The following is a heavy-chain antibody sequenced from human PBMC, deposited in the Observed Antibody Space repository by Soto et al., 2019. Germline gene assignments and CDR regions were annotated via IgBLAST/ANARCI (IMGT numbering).Heavy chain of an antibody. Sequence: GGSLRLSCAASGFTFSSYDMHWVRQATGKGLEWVSAIGTAGDTYYPGSVKGRFTISRENAKNSLYLQMNSLRAGDTAVYYCARVRDSSGYYDYWGQGTLVTVSS. D-gene: IGHD3-22*01. CDR3: ARVRDSSGYYDY. J-gene: IGHJ4*02. CDR2: IGTAGDT. V-gene: IGHV3-13*04. CDR1: GFTFSSYD.